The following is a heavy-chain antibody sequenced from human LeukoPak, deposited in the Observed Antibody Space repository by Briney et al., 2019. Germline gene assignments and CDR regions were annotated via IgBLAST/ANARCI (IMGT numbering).Heavy chain of an antibody. V-gene: IGHV3-30*02. CDR1: GFTFSSYG. D-gene: IGHD4-17*01. J-gene: IGHJ3*02. CDR3: AKDQDYGDPFRDAFDI. Sequence: GGSLRLSCAASGFTFSSYGMHWVRQAPGKGLEWVAFIRYDGSNKYYADSVKGRFTISRDNSKNTLYLQMNSLRAEDTAVYYCAKDQDYGDPFRDAFDIWGQGTMVTVSS. CDR2: IRYDGSNK.